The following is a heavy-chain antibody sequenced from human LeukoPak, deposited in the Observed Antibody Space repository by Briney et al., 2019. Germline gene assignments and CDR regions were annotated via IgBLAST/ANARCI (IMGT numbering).Heavy chain of an antibody. V-gene: IGHV3-23*01. J-gene: IGHJ4*02. CDR2: ISGSGGST. D-gene: IGHD3-10*01. CDR3: ATLASGSYYNGLDY. CDR1: GFTFSSYA. Sequence: GGSLRLSCAAAGFTFSSYAMSWVRQAPGKGLEWVSAISGSGGSTYYADSVKGRFTISRDNSKNTLYLQMNSLRAEDTAVYYCATLASGSYYNGLDYWGQGTLVTVSS.